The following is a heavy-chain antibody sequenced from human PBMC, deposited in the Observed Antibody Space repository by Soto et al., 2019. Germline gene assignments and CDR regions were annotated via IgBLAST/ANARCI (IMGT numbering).Heavy chain of an antibody. CDR2: IIPILGIA. D-gene: IGHD3-10*01. V-gene: IGHV1-69*08. Sequence: QVQLVQSGAEVKKPGSSVKVSCKASGGTFSSYTISWVRQAPGQGLEWMGRIIPILGIANYAQKLQGRVTXTXXXPXXTAYMELSSLRSEDTAVYYCAREEYYYGSGAFFDYWGQGTLVTVSS. CDR1: GGTFSSYT. CDR3: AREEYYYGSGAFFDY. J-gene: IGHJ4*02.